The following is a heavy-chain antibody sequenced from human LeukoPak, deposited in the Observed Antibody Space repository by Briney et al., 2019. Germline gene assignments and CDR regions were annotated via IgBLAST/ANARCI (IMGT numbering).Heavy chain of an antibody. J-gene: IGHJ2*01. D-gene: IGHD2-2*01. Sequence: SQTLSLTCTVSGGSISSGGYYWSWIRQPPGKGLEWIGYIYHSGSTYYNPSLKSRVTISVDRSKNQFSLKLSSVTAADTAVYYCARGDIVVVPAAPFDLWGRGALVTVSS. CDR2: IYHSGST. CDR1: GGSISSGGYY. CDR3: ARGDIVVVPAAPFDL. V-gene: IGHV4-30-2*01.